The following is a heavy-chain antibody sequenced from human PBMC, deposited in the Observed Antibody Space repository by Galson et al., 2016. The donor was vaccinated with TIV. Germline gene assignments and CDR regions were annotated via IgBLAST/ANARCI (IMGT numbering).Heavy chain of an antibody. D-gene: IGHD1-26*01. Sequence: ETLSLTCTVSGGSINTYYWTWIRQPPGKGLEWIGHVYYSGSTDYNPSLKSRLTISIDRSKTQFSLKLNSVTAADTAVYFCASDKSGFETVERFYYYMDVWGKGTTVTVSS. J-gene: IGHJ6*03. V-gene: IGHV4-59*01. CDR3: ASDKSGFETVERFYYYMDV. CDR2: VYYSGST. CDR1: GGSINTYY.